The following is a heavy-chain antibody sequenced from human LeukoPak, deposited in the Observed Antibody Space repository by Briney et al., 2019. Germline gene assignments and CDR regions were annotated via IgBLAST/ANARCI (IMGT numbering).Heavy chain of an antibody. J-gene: IGHJ4*02. Sequence: PGGSLRLSCAASGFTFGSYSMNWVRQIPGKGLEWVSYISSSSSNIDYADSVRGRFTVSRDNAQNSLYLQMNSLRDEDTAVYYCARVPGPLAVADFDFWGRGTLVTVSS. CDR3: ARVPGPLAVADFDF. D-gene: IGHD6-19*01. V-gene: IGHV3-48*02. CDR1: GFTFGSYS. CDR2: ISSSSSNI.